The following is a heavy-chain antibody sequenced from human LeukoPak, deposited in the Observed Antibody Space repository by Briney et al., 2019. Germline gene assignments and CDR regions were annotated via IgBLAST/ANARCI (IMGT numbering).Heavy chain of an antibody. V-gene: IGHV4-39*01. CDR2: IYYTGST. J-gene: IGHJ4*02. Sequence: SETLSLTCTVSGGSVNSTEFYWGWIRQPPGKGLQWIGNIYYTGSTYYNPSLNSRVTMSVDTSQNQISLKMTSVTAADTAVYYCARLSKGRYFDYIFDYWGQGTLVTVSS. D-gene: IGHD3-9*01. CDR3: ARLSKGRYFDYIFDY. CDR1: GGSVNSTEFY.